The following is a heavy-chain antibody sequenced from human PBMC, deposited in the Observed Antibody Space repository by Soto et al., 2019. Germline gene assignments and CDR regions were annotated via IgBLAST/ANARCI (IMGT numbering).Heavy chain of an antibody. CDR1: GFTFSSYS. Sequence: EVTLLESGGGLVQPGGSLRLSCAASGFTFSSYSITWVRQAPGKGLEWVAHITASGGTTYYADSVKGRFTISRDTSRNTLYLQMNSLRAEDTALYYCAKCMQAYWNYDAHHIWGQGTMVTVSS. J-gene: IGHJ3*02. CDR3: AKCMQAYWNYDAHHI. D-gene: IGHD1-7*01. V-gene: IGHV3-23*01. CDR2: ITASGGTT.